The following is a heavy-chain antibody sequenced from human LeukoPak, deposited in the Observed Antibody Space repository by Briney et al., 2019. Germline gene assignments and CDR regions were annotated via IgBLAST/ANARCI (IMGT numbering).Heavy chain of an antibody. J-gene: IGHJ6*03. V-gene: IGHV1-69*01. CDR2: IIPIFGTA. CDR3: ARESSHRGSGLFYYYYMDV. Sequence: ASVKVSCKASGGTFSSYAISWVRQAPGQGLEWMGGIIPIFGTANYAQKFQGRVTINADESTSTAYMELSSLRSEDTAVYYCARESSHRGSGLFYYYYMDVWGKGTTVTVSS. CDR1: GGTFSSYA. D-gene: IGHD3-10*01.